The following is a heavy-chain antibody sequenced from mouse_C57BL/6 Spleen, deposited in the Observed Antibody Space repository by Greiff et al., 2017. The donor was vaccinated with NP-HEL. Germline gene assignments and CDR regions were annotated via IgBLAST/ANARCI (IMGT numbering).Heavy chain of an antibody. CDR3: ARKGEFNPAAMDY. CDR2: INPNYGTT. J-gene: IGHJ4*01. V-gene: IGHV1-39*01. D-gene: IGHD3-3*01. CDR1: GYSFTDYN. Sequence: EVKLQESGPELVKPGASVKISCKASGYSFTDYNMNWVKQSNGKSLEWIGVINPNYGTTSYNQKFKGKATLTVDQSSSTAYMQLNSLTSEDSAVYYCARKGEFNPAAMDYWGQGTSVTVSS.